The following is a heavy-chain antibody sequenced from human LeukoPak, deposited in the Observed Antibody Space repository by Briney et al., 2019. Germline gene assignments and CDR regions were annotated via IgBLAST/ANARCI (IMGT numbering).Heavy chain of an antibody. V-gene: IGHV3-7*01. CDR2: IKQDGSEK. CDR3: PRDWDPTMVRGVIINDGMDV. J-gene: IGHJ6*02. Sequence: GGSLRLSCAASGFTVSSNYMSWVRQAPGKGLEWVANIKQDGSEKYYVDSVKGRFTISRDNAKNSLYLQMNSLRAEDTAVYYCPRDWDPTMVRGVIINDGMDVWGQGTTVTVSS. D-gene: IGHD3-10*01. CDR1: GFTVSSNY.